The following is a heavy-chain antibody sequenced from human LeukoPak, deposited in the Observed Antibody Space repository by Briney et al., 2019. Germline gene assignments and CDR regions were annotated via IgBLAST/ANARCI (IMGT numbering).Heavy chain of an antibody. CDR3: ARDLVRGHDAGV. J-gene: IGHJ6*04. V-gene: IGHV4-31*03. CDR2: IYYSGST. CDR1: GGSISSGGYY. D-gene: IGHD3-10*01. Sequence: SETLSLTCTVSGGSISSGGYYWSWIRQHPGKGLGWIGYIYYSGSTYYNPSLKSRVTISVDTSKNQFSLKLSSVTAADTAVYYCARDLVRGHDAGVWGKGTTVTVSS.